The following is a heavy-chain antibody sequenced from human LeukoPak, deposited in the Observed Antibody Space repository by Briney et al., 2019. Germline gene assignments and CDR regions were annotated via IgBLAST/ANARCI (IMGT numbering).Heavy chain of an antibody. CDR1: GGSISSSNW. CDR3: ASYDFWSGYYVDY. Sequence: SGTLSLTCAVSGGSISSSNWWSWVRQPPGKGLEWIGEIYHSGSTNYNPSLKSRVTISVDTSKNQFSLKLSSVTAADTAVYYCASYDFWSGYYVDYWGQGTLVTVSS. J-gene: IGHJ4*02. CDR2: IYHSGST. V-gene: IGHV4-4*02. D-gene: IGHD3-3*01.